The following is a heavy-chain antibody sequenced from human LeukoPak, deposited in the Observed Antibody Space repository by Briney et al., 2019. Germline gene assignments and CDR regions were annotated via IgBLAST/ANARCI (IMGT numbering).Heavy chain of an antibody. CDR3: EEARCTPNAFDF. CDR1: GGSFSGYY. D-gene: IGHD6-6*01. V-gene: IGHV4-34*01. CDR2: INHSGST. Sequence: SETLSLTCAVYGGSFSGYYWSWIRQPPGKWLEWIGEINHSGSTNYNPSLKSRVTISVDTSKNRFSLRLSSVAAAAVDVYYSEEARCTPNAFDFWAQGTLVTVSS. J-gene: IGHJ3*01.